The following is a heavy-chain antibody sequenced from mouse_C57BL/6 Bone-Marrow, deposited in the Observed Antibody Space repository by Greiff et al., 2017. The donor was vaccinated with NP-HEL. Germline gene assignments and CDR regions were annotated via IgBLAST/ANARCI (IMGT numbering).Heavy chain of an antibody. V-gene: IGHV1-69*01. D-gene: IGHD2-3*01. CDR2: IDPSDSYT. Sequence: QVQLQQPGAELVMPGASVKLSCKASGYTFTSYWMHWVKQRPGQGLEWIGEIDPSDSYTNYNQKFKGKSTLTVDKSSSTAYMQLSSLTSEDSAVYYCAREHRDGYYFDYWGQGTTLTVSS. CDR1: GYTFTSYW. J-gene: IGHJ2*01. CDR3: AREHRDGYYFDY.